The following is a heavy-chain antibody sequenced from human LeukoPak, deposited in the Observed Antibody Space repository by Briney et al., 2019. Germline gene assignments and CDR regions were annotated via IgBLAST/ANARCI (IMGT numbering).Heavy chain of an antibody. D-gene: IGHD5/OR15-5a*01. Sequence: PGGSLRLSCVASGFTFSSYWMHWVRQAPGKGLAWVSRIHSDGSSTNYADSVKGRHTISRDNAKNTLFLQMNSLRAEDTAVYYCARGGSTYFQHWGQGTLVTVSS. CDR1: GFTFSSYW. CDR3: ARGGSTYFQH. J-gene: IGHJ1*01. CDR2: IHSDGSST. V-gene: IGHV3-74*01.